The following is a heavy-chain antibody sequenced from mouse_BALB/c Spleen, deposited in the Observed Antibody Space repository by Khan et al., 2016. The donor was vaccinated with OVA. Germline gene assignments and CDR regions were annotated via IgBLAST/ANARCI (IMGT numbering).Heavy chain of an antibody. CDR3: ARVYGGDIDY. CDR1: GYSITSDYA. V-gene: IGHV3-2*02. CDR2: ISYSGNT. Sequence: EVQLQESGPGLVKPSQSLSLTCTVTGYSITSDYAWNWIRQFPGNKLEWMGYISYSGNTKYNPSLKSRISITRNTSKNQFFLQLNSVTIEDTGTYYCARVYGGDIDYWGQGTTLTVSS. D-gene: IGHD3-3*01. J-gene: IGHJ2*01.